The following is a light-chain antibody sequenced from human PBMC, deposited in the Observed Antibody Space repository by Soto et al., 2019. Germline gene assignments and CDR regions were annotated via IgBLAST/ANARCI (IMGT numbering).Light chain of an antibody. V-gene: IGKV1-39*01. Sequence: DIQMTQSPSSLSACVGDRVTITCRASQSISTYLNWYHQKPGKAPDLLIYAASSLKSGVPSRFSGCGSGTHFTLTIIGLQPADFATYYCQQNFSIPITFGQGTRLEIK. J-gene: IGKJ5*01. CDR2: AAS. CDR3: QQNFSIPIT. CDR1: QSISTY.